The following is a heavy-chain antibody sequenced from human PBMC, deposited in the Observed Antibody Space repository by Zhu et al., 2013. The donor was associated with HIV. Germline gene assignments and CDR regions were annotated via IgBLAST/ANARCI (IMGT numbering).Heavy chain of an antibody. CDR3: ARVGGMGPAASGYYFDY. CDR1: GYSISGGYY. J-gene: IGHJ4*02. V-gene: IGHV4-38-2*02. D-gene: IGHD2-2*01. CDR2: IYQSGST. Sequence: QVQLQESGPGLMKPSETLSLTCTVSGYSISGGYYWGWIRQPPGKGLEWIGNIYQSGSTYYNPSLKSRISISVDTSKNQFSLDLTSVTAADAAIYYCARVGGMGPAASGYYFDYWGQGTLVTVSS.